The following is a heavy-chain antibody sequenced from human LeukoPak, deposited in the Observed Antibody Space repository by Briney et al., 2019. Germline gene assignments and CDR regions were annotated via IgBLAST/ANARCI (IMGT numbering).Heavy chain of an antibody. V-gene: IGHV1-18*01. CDR2: ISAYNGNT. Sequence: ASVKVSCKASGYTFTSYGISWVRQAPGQGLEWMGWISAYNGNTNYAQKLQGRVTMTTDTSTSTAYMELRSLRSDDTAVYYCAREPPRRQYSSSWYLRYWGQGTLVTVSS. CDR1: GYTFTSYG. CDR3: AREPPRRQYSSSWYLRY. D-gene: IGHD6-13*01. J-gene: IGHJ4*02.